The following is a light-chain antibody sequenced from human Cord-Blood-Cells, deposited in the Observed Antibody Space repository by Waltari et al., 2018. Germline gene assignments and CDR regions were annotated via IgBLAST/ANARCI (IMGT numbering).Light chain of an antibody. V-gene: IGLV2-11*01. J-gene: IGLJ1*01. Sequence: QSALTQPRSVSGSPGQSVTISCTGTSSDAGGYNSVSWYQQHPGKAPKLMIYDVSKRPSGVPDRFSGSKSGNTASLTISGLQAEDEADYYCCSYAGSYTYDFGTGTKVTVL. CDR1: SSDAGGYNS. CDR2: DVS. CDR3: CSYAGSYTYD.